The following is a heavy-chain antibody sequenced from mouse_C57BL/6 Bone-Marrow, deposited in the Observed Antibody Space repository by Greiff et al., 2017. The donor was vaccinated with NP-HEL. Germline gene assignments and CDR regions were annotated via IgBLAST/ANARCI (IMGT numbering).Heavy chain of an antibody. J-gene: IGHJ2*01. Sequence: EVQLVESGGGLVQPGGSLSLSCAASGFTFTDYYMSWVRQPPGKALEWLGFIRNKANGYTTEYSASVKGRFTISRDNSQSILYLQMNALRAEDSATYYCARYIYDGLYYFDYWGQGTTLTVSS. D-gene: IGHD2-3*01. CDR1: GFTFTDYY. V-gene: IGHV7-3*01. CDR3: ARYIYDGLYYFDY. CDR2: IRNKANGYTT.